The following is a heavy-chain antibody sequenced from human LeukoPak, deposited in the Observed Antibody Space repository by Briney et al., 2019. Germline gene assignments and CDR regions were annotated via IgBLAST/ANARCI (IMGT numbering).Heavy chain of an antibody. CDR2: SSSSSSTI. CDR3: ARDGVYGMDV. Sequence: PGGSLRLSCAASGFTFTFYSMNWVRQAPGKGLEWVSYSSSSSSTIYFADSVNGRFTISRDNAKNSLYLQMNSLRAEDTAVYYCARDGVYGMDVWGQGTTVIVSS. CDR1: GFTFTFYS. V-gene: IGHV3-48*01. J-gene: IGHJ6*02. D-gene: IGHD3-3*01.